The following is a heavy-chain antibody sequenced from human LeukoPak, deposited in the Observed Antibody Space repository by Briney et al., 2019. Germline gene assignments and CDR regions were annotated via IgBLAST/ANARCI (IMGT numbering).Heavy chain of an antibody. CDR1: GFTFSSYW. V-gene: IGHV3-74*01. D-gene: IGHD3-22*01. J-gene: IGHJ3*02. Sequence: GGSLRLSCAASGFTFSSYWMHWVRHAPGKELVWVSRINSDGSSTSYADSVKGRFTISRDNAKNSLYLQMNSLRAEDTAVYYCARDLGYYYAFDIWGQGTMVTVSS. CDR2: INSDGSST. CDR3: ARDLGYYYAFDI.